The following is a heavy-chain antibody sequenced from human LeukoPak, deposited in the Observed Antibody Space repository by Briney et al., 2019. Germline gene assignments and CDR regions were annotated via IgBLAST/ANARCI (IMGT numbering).Heavy chain of an antibody. J-gene: IGHJ4*02. CDR3: AKDRRGVTMIVALDY. CDR1: GFTFSSYS. V-gene: IGHV3-21*04. CDR2: ISSSSSYI. Sequence: GGSLRLSCAASGFTFSSYSMNWVRQAPGKGLEWVSSISSSSSYIYYADSVKGRFTISRDNSKNTLYLQMNSLRAEDTAVYYCAKDRRGVTMIVALDYWGQGTLVTVSS. D-gene: IGHD3-22*01.